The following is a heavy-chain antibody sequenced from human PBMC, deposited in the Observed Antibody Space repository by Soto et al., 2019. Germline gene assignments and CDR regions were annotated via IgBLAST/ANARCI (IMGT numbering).Heavy chain of an antibody. CDR3: ATPTSSPYLAY. CDR1: GFTFSRFA. D-gene: IGHD2-2*01. J-gene: IGHJ4*02. Sequence: GGSLRLSCAASGFTFSRFALHWVRQAPGKGLEWVALVSYDGNNKFYADSVKGRFTISRDNSKKTLHLQMSGLRPDDTAVYYCATPTSSPYLAYWGQGTLVTVSS. CDR2: VSYDGNNK. V-gene: IGHV3-30-3*01.